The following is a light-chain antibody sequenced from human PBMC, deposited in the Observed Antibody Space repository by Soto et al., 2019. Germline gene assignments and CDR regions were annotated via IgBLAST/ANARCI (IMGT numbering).Light chain of an antibody. Sequence: QSALTQPRSVSGSPGQSVTISCTGTSSDVGGYNYVSWYQQHPGKAPKLVIYDVSKRPSGVPDRFSGSKSGNTASLTVSGLQAEDEADYYCLSYTSANTRVFGGGTKLTVL. V-gene: IGLV2-11*01. CDR1: SSDVGGYNY. CDR3: LSYTSANTRV. J-gene: IGLJ3*02. CDR2: DVS.